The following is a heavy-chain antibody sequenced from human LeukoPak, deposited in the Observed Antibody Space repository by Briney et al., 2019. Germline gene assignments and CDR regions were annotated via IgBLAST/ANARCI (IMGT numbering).Heavy chain of an antibody. V-gene: IGHV1-2*02. J-gene: IGHJ4*02. Sequence: ASVKVSCKASGYTFTGYYMHWMRQAPGQGLEWMGWINPSTGGTNYAQKFQGRVTMTRDTSITTAYMELTSLRSEDTAVYYCARGWDLPPSFDYWGQGTLVTVSS. D-gene: IGHD1-26*01. CDR2: INPSTGGT. CDR3: ARGWDLPPSFDY. CDR1: GYTFTGYY.